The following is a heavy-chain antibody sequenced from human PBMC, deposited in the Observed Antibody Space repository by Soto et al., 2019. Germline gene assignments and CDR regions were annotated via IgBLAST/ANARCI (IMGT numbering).Heavy chain of an antibody. CDR2: ISSSSSTI. V-gene: IGHV3-48*01. CDR1: GFTFGSYS. D-gene: IGHD2-21*02. Sequence: PGGSLRLSCAASGFTFGSYSMNWVRQAPGKGLEWVSYISSSSSTIYYADSVKGRFTISRDNAKNSLYLQMNSLRAEDTAVYYCAGVSVGDHDAFDIWGQGTMVTVSS. CDR3: AGVSVGDHDAFDI. J-gene: IGHJ3*02.